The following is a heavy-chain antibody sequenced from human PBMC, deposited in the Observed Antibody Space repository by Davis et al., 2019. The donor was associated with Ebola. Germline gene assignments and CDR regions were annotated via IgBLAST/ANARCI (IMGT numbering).Heavy chain of an antibody. V-gene: IGHV4-39*07. CDR3: ARGRRGYSGSYYHNWFDP. Sequence: GSLRLSCTVSGGSISSSSYYWGWIRQPPGKGLEWLGSIYYSGSTYYNPSLKSRVTISVDTSKNQFSLKLSSVTAADTAVYYCARGRRGYSGSYYHNWFDPWGQGTLVTVSS. CDR2: IYYSGST. J-gene: IGHJ5*02. CDR1: GGSISSSSYY. D-gene: IGHD1-26*01.